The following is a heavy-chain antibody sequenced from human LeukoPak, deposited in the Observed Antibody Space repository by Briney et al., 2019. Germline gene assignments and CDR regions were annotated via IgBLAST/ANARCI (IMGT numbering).Heavy chain of an antibody. Sequence: GGSLRLSCAASGFTFSSYEMDWVRQAPGKGLEWVSYISTSGDTIYYGDSVKGRFTISRDNAKNLLYLQMNSLRAEDTAVYYCARPPALNYWGRGTLVTVSS. CDR2: ISTSGDTI. V-gene: IGHV3-48*03. CDR3: ARPPALNY. CDR1: GFTFSSYE. D-gene: IGHD3-9*01. J-gene: IGHJ4*02.